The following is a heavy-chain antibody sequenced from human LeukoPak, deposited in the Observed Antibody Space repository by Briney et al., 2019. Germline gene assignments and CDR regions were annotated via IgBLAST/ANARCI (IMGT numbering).Heavy chain of an antibody. J-gene: IGHJ4*02. D-gene: IGHD1-14*01. V-gene: IGHV4-39*01. CDR3: ARHGHKNEYNSPGVDY. Sequence: SETLSLTCTVSGGSISSGTYFWGWIRQPAGKCLEWVGSIFYSGATYYNSSLKSRVTISVDRSKKQFSLKLNSVTAADTAVYYCARHGHKNEYNSPGVDYWGQGTLVTVSS. CDR2: IFYSGAT. CDR1: GGSISSGTYF.